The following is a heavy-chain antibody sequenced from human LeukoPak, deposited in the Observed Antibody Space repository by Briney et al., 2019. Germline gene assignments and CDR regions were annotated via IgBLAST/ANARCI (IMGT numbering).Heavy chain of an antibody. Sequence: GGSLRLSCAASGLTFSDYYMSWIRQAPGKGLEWVSYISSSSSYTNYADSVKGRFTISRDNAKNSLYLQMNSLRAEDTAVYYCARARYCSGGSCRGRINWFDPWGQGTLVTVSS. CDR2: ISSSSSYT. D-gene: IGHD2-15*01. J-gene: IGHJ5*02. V-gene: IGHV3-11*06. CDR1: GLTFSDYY. CDR3: ARARYCSGGSCRGRINWFDP.